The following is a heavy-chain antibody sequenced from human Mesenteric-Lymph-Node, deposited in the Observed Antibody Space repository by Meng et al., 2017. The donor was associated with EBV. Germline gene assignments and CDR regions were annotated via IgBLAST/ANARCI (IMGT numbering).Heavy chain of an antibody. V-gene: IGHV1-3*01. D-gene: IGHD3-10*01. J-gene: IGHJ5*02. CDR3: VKYGVRGVPGWFDP. CDR1: VCTFSNHA. Sequence: QGQFWASVAKVKNPGASVNITCKMSVCTFSNHAIHWVRQAPGQRLEWMGWIFDGDDNTKYSQKFQGRVTITRDTSASTVYMELTSLRSEDTAVYYCVKYGVRGVPGWFDPWGQGTLVTVSS. CDR2: IFDGDDNT.